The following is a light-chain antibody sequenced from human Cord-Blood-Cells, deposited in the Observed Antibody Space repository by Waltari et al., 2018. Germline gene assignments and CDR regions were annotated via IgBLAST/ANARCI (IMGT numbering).Light chain of an antibody. CDR3: QQSYSTPFT. CDR1: QSISSY. Sequence: DIQMTQSTSSLSASVGHRVPITCRASQSISSYLNWYQQKPGKAPKLLIYAASSLQSGVPSRFSGSGSGTDFTLTISSLQPEDFATYYCQQSYSTPFTFGPGTKVDIK. J-gene: IGKJ3*01. V-gene: IGKV1-39*01. CDR2: AAS.